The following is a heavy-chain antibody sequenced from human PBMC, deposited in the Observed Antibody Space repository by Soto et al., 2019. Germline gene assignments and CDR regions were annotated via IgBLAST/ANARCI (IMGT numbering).Heavy chain of an antibody. D-gene: IGHD3-3*01. CDR1: GFTFSSYG. V-gene: IGHV3-30*18. J-gene: IGHJ6*02. CDR2: ISYDGSNK. Sequence: GGSLRLSCAASGFTFSSYGMHWVRQAPGKGLEWVAVISYDGSNKYYADSVKGRFTISRDNSKNTLYLQMNSLRAEDTAVYYCAKDLVYDFWRDYPGYYYYGMDVWGQGTKVTDSS. CDR3: AKDLVYDFWRDYPGYYYYGMDV.